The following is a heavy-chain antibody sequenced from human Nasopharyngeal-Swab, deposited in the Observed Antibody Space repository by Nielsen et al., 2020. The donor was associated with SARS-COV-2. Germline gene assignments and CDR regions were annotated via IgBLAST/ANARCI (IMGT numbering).Heavy chain of an antibody. Sequence: GSLRLSCAASGFTFSSYAMSWVRQAPGKGLEWVSAISVSGGSTYYADSVKGRFTISRDNSKNTLYLQMNSLRAEDTAVYYCAKGGSAEWLAFSYYGMDVWGQGTTVTVSS. D-gene: IGHD6-19*01. V-gene: IGHV3-23*01. CDR2: ISVSGGST. CDR3: AKGGSAEWLAFSYYGMDV. J-gene: IGHJ6*02. CDR1: GFTFSSYA.